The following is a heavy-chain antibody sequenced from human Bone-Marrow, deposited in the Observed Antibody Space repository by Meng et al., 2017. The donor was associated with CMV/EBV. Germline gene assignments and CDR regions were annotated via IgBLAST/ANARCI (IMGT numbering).Heavy chain of an antibody. CDR3: ARGAEHWFFDL. CDR2: ITSSSSSM. Sequence: GESLKISCAASGFTFSGYSMNWVRQAPGKGLEWVSSITSSSSSMYYADSVKGRFTISRDNAKKSLYLQMNSLRAEDTAVYYCARGAEHWFFDLWGRSALVTVSS. J-gene: IGHJ2*01. CDR1: GFTFSGYS. D-gene: IGHD6-19*01. V-gene: IGHV3-21*01.